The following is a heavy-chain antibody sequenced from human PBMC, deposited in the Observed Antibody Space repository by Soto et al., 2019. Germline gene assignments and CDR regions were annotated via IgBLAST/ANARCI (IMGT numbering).Heavy chain of an antibody. D-gene: IGHD2-15*01. J-gene: IGHJ5*02. CDR1: GGSFSGYY. CDR2: INHSGST. CDR3: ARGFRFCSGGSCYSGWFDP. V-gene: IGHV4-34*01. Sequence: QVQLQQWGAGLLKPSETLSLTCVVYGGSFSGYYWSWIRQPPGKGLEWIGEINHSGSTNYNPSLNSRVTISVDTSKNQFSLKLSSVPAADTAVYYCARGFRFCSGGSCYSGWFDPWGQGTLVTVSS.